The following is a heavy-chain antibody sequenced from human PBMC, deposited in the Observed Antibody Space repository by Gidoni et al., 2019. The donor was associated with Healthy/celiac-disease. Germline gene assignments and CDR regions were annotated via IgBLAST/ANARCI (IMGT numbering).Heavy chain of an antibody. V-gene: IGHV3-23*01. D-gene: IGHD3-22*01. CDR1: GFTFSSYA. J-gene: IGHJ4*02. Sequence: EVQLLESGGGLVQPGGSLRLSCAASGFTFSSYAMSWVRQAPGKGLEWVSAISGSGGSTYYADSVKGRFTISRDNSKNTLYLQMNSLRAEDTAVYYCAKEGGSYYDSSGYYPGWGQGTLVTVSS. CDR3: AKEGGSYYDSSGYYPG. CDR2: ISGSGGST.